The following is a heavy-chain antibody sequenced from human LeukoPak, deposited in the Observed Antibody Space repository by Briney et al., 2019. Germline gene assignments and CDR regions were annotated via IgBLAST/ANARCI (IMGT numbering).Heavy chain of an antibody. D-gene: IGHD3-3*02. CDR2: IYHSGST. Sequence: SETLSLTCAVSGGSISSGGYSWSWIRQPPGKGLEWIGYIYHSGSTYYNPSLKSRVTISVDRSENQFSLKLSSVTAADTAVYYCARGISYFDYWGQGTLVTVSS. CDR3: ARGISYFDY. J-gene: IGHJ4*02. CDR1: GGSISSGGYS. V-gene: IGHV4-30-2*01.